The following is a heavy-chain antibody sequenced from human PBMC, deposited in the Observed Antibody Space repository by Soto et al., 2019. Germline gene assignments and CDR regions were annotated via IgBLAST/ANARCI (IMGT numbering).Heavy chain of an antibody. CDR2: ISGSGGST. CDR1: GFTFSSYA. CDR3: AKSAEYSSSADYYYYYMDV. J-gene: IGHJ6*03. V-gene: IGHV3-23*01. Sequence: GGSLRLSCAASGFTFSSYAMSWVRQAPGKGLEWVSAISGSGGSTYYADSVKGRFTISRDNSKNTLYLQMNSLRAEDTAVYYCAKSAEYSSSADYYYYYMDVWGKGTTVTVSS. D-gene: IGHD6-6*01.